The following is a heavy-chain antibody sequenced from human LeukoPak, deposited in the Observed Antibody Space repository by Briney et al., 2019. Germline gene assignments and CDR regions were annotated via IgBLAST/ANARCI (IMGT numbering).Heavy chain of an antibody. D-gene: IGHD4-17*01. J-gene: IGHJ4*02. V-gene: IGHV1-69*13. CDR2: IIPIFGTA. CDR3: ARDGGDYGDYVRY. CDR1: GGTFSSYA. Sequence: ASVKVSCKASGGTFSSYAICWVRQAPGQGLEWMGGIIPIFGTANYAQKLQGRVTITADESTSTAYMELSSLRSEDTAVYYCARDGGDYGDYVRYWGQGTLVTVSS.